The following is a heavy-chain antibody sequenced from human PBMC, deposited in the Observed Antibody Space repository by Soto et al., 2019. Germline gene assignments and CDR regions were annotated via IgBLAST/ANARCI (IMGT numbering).Heavy chain of an antibody. CDR3: ATSRYDFWSGYYSFDY. V-gene: IGHV3-23*01. CDR2: ISGSGGST. J-gene: IGHJ4*02. CDR1: GFTFSSYA. Sequence: GGSLRLSCAASGFTFSSYAMSWVRQAPGKGLEWVSAISGSGGSTYYADSVKGRFTISRDNSKNTLYLQMNSLRAEDTAVYYCATSRYDFWSGYYSFDYWGQGTLVTVSS. D-gene: IGHD3-3*01.